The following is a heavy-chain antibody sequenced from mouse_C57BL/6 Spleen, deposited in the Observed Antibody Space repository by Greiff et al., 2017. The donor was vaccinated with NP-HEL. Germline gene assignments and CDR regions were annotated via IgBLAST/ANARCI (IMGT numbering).Heavy chain of an antibody. CDR2: IDPANGNT. V-gene: IGHV14-3*01. D-gene: IGHD3-1*01. Sequence: EVQLQQSVAELVRPGASVKLSCTASGFNIKNTYMHWVKQRPEQGLEWIGRIDPANGNTKYAPKFQGKATITAETSSNTAYLQLSSLTSEDTAIYYCARSGLAARGLSLIDYWGQGTTLTVSS. CDR3: ARSGLAARGLSLIDY. J-gene: IGHJ2*01. CDR1: GFNIKNTY.